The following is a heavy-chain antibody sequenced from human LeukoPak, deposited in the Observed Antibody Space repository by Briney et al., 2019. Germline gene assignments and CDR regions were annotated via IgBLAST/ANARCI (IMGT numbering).Heavy chain of an antibody. J-gene: IGHJ2*01. Sequence: GGSLRLSCAASGFSFTTFWMSWVRQAPGKGPEWVANIKQDGSEKYYVDSVKGRFTISRDNAETSLHLQMNSLRAEDTAVYYCARGGNHGDYWYFDLWGRGTLVTVSS. CDR3: ARGGNHGDYWYFDL. V-gene: IGHV3-7*01. CDR1: GFSFTTFW. CDR2: IKQDGSEK. D-gene: IGHD4-17*01.